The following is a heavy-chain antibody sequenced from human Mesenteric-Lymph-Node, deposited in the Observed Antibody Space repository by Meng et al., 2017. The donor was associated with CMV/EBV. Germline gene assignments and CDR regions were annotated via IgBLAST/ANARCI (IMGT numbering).Heavy chain of an antibody. V-gene: IGHV1-2*06. J-gene: IGHJ4*02. CDR3: ARVIAVAEAIDY. CDR1: GYIFTAFY. CDR2: MNPNSGDT. Sequence: ASVKVSCKASGYIFTAFYMHWVRQVPGQGPEWMGRMNPNSGDTNYAPKFQGRVAMTRNTSISTAYMELSSLRSEDTAVYYCARVIAVAEAIDYWGQGTLVTVSS. D-gene: IGHD6-19*01.